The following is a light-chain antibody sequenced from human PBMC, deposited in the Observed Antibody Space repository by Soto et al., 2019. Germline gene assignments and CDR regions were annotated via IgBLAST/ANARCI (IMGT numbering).Light chain of an antibody. J-gene: IGLJ2*01. V-gene: IGLV7-43*01. Sequence: QAVVTQEPSLTVSPGGTVTLTCASSTGAVTSGYYPNWFQQKPGQAPTSLIYSTTNRHSWTPARFSGSLLGGKAALTLSGVQPEDEAEYYCLLYHDGARVFGGGTNLTVL. CDR2: STT. CDR1: TGAVTSGYY. CDR3: LLYHDGARV.